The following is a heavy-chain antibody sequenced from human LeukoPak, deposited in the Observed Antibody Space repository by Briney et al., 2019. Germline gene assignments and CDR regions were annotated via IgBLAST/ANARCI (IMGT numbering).Heavy chain of an antibody. Sequence: KPSETLSLTCAVYGGSFSGYYWSWIRQPPGKGLEWIGEINHSGSTNYNPSLKSRVTISVDTSKNQFSLKLSSVTAADTAVYYCARLSELSSFFTTYYYYYMDVWGEGTTVTVSS. D-gene: IGHD3-22*01. CDR3: ARLSELSSFFTTYYYYYMDV. CDR2: INHSGST. V-gene: IGHV4-34*01. J-gene: IGHJ6*03. CDR1: GGSFSGYY.